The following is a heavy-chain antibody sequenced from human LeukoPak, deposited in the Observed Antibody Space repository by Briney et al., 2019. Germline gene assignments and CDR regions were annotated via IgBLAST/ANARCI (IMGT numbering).Heavy chain of an antibody. Sequence: ASVKVSCKASGYIFITYGINWVRQAPGQGLEWLGWFNPYNGNTNYAQKFQGRVTMTTDTSTSTASMELRSLRSDDTAVYYCARGSGIDYWGQGTLVTVSS. CDR3: ARGSGIDY. D-gene: IGHD1-26*01. CDR1: GYIFITYG. J-gene: IGHJ4*02. V-gene: IGHV1-18*01. CDR2: FNPYNGNT.